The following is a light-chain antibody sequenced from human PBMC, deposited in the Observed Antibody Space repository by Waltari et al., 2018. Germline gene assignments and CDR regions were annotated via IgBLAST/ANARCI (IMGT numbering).Light chain of an antibody. CDR3: AAWDDSLNGLS. J-gene: IGLJ1*01. V-gene: IGLV1-44*01. Sequence: QSVLTQPHSASGTTGQRVTISCSGSGSNIGINTVNWYQQLPGTAPKLLIYNDNQLPSGVPDRFSGSKSGSSASLAISGLQSDDEANYYCAAWDDSLNGLSFGTGTRVTVL. CDR1: GSNIGINT. CDR2: NDN.